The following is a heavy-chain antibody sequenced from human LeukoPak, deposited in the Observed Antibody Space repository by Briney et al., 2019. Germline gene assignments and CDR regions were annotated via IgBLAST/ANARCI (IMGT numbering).Heavy chain of an antibody. Sequence: PGGSLRLSCAASGFTFSSYLMSWVRQAPGKGLEWVANIKQDGSEKYYVDSVKGRFTISRDNAKNSLYLQMNSLRAEDTAVYYCARDLVSSRRWFYYFDYWGQGTLVTVSS. CDR3: ARDLVSSRRWFYYFDY. V-gene: IGHV3-7*01. J-gene: IGHJ4*02. D-gene: IGHD2-15*01. CDR1: GFTFSSYL. CDR2: IKQDGSEK.